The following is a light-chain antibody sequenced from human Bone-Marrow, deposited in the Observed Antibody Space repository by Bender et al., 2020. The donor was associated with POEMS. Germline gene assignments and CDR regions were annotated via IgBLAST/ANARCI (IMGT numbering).Light chain of an antibody. J-gene: IGLJ2*01. CDR1: VLARQY. V-gene: IGLV3-25*03. CDR2: KDN. CDR3: QSVDTSVSFPVVV. Sequence: SYALTQPPSVSVAPGQTARIPCSGDVLARQYAVWYQQKSGQSPVLVMSKDNERPSGIPGRFSGSSSGTTVTLTISGVQAADEADYYCQSVDTSVSFPVVVFGGGTTLTVL.